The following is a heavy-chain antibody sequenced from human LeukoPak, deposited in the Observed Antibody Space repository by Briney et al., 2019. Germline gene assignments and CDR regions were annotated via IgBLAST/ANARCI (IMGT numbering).Heavy chain of an antibody. D-gene: IGHD5-12*01. CDR1: GGSISTYY. CDR2: IYYSGST. V-gene: IGHV4-59*08. J-gene: IGHJ4*02. Sequence: KTSETLSLTCTVSGGSISTYYWSWIRQPPGKGLEWIGYIYYSGSTKYNPSLKSRVTISVDTSKNQFSLKLNSVTAADTAVYYCARGDVVATALDYWGQGTLVTVSS. CDR3: ARGDVVATALDY.